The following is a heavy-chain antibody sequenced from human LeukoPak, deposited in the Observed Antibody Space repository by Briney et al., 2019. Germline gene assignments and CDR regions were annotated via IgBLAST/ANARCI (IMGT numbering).Heavy chain of an antibody. D-gene: IGHD6-13*01. CDR3: ARDGAYSSSWPMLVTN. CDR2: ISYDGSNK. CDR1: GFTFSSYA. J-gene: IGHJ4*02. Sequence: GGSLRLSCAASGFTFSSYAMHWVRQAPGKGLEWVAVISYDGSNKYYADSVKGRFTISRDNSKNTLYLQMNSLRAEDTAVYYCARDGAYSSSWPMLVTNWGQETLVTVSS. V-gene: IGHV3-30-3*01.